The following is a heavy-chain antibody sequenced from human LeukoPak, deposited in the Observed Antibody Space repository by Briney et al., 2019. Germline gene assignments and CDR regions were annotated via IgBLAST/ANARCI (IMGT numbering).Heavy chain of an antibody. V-gene: IGHV3-30*18. J-gene: IGHJ4*02. CDR3: AKDKSGGYDY. D-gene: IGHD3-10*01. Sequence: GSLGLSCAASGFPFSSYGMHWVRPAPGKGLEWVAVISYDGSNKYYADSVKGRFTISRDNSKNTLYLQMNSLRAEDTAVYYCAKDKSGGYDYWGQGTLVTVSS. CDR2: ISYDGSNK. CDR1: GFPFSSYG.